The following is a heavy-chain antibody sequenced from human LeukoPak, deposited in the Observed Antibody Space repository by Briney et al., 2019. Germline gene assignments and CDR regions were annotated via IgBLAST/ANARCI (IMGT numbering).Heavy chain of an antibody. CDR1: GFTFSSYS. CDR3: ARDRGGSYSAIDY. D-gene: IGHD1-26*01. V-gene: IGHV3-48*04. Sequence: GGSLRPSCAASGFTFSSYSMNWVRQAPGKGLEWVSFISSSSSTIYYADSVKGRFTISRDNARNSLYLQMNSLRAEDTAVYYCARDRGGSYSAIDYWGQGTLVTVSS. J-gene: IGHJ4*02. CDR2: ISSSSSTI.